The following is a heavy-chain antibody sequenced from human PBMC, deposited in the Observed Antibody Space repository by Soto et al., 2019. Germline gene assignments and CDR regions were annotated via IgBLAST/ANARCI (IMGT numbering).Heavy chain of an antibody. CDR3: ARDGGAY. V-gene: IGHV3-30-3*01. D-gene: IGHD3-16*01. CDR2: MSYDGSNK. CDR1: GFTFSSYA. Sequence: QVQLVESGGGVVQPGRSLRLSCAASGFTFSSYAMHWVRRDPGKGLEWMAVMSYDGSNKYYADSVKGRFTISRDNSKNTLYLQMNSLRPEDPALYYCARDGGAYWGQGTLVIVSS. J-gene: IGHJ4*02.